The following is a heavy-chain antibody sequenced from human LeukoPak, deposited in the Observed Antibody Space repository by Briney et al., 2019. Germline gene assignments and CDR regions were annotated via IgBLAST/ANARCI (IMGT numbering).Heavy chain of an antibody. CDR2: ISGSGDRT. Sequence: GGSLRLSCATSGFTFSSYAMSWVRQAPGKGLEWVSAISGSGDRTYNADSVKGRFTISRDNSKNTLYLQMNSLRAEDTAVYYCAKGTYYGNFYYYYGMDVWDQGTTVTVSS. J-gene: IGHJ6*02. V-gene: IGHV3-23*01. CDR1: GFTFSSYA. CDR3: AKGTYYGNFYYYYGMDV. D-gene: IGHD1-26*01.